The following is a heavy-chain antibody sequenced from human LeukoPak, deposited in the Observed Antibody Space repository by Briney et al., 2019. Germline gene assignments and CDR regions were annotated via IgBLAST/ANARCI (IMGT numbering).Heavy chain of an antibody. J-gene: IGHJ3*02. Sequence: SETLSLTCTVSGGSISSYYWSWIRQPPGKGLEWIGYIYYSGSANYNPSLKSRVTISLDTSKNQFSLKLSSVTAADTAVYYCARWLQSSDAFDIWGQGTMVTVSS. CDR3: ARWLQSSDAFDI. CDR1: GGSISSYY. V-gene: IGHV4-59*01. CDR2: IYYSGSA. D-gene: IGHD5-24*01.